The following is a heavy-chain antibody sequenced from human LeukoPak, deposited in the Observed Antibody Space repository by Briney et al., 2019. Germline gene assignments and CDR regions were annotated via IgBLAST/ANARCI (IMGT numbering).Heavy chain of an antibody. CDR3: ARGAFSGYGDFGFDY. CDR1: VASISIYY. Sequence: PSDTLSLTCSVSVASISIYYWIWIRQPPGKGLEWIGYIYDSGSANYNPSLKRRPTISVDTSKNQFSLKLSSVTAADTAVYYCARGAFSGYGDFGFDYWGQGTLVTASS. V-gene: IGHV4-59*07. J-gene: IGHJ4*02. D-gene: IGHD4-17*01. CDR2: IYDSGSA.